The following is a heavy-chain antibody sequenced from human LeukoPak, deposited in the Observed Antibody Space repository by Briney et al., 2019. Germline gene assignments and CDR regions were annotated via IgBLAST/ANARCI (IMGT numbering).Heavy chain of an antibody. D-gene: IGHD3-3*01. CDR3: ARAAYYDFWSGSTSNNWFDP. V-gene: IGHV4-34*01. CDR1: GGSFSGYY. J-gene: IGHJ5*02. CDR2: INHGGST. Sequence: SETLSLTCAVYGGSFSGYYWSWIRQPPGKGLEWIGEINHGGSTNCNPSLKSRVTISVDTSKNQFSLKLSSVTAADTAVYYCARAAYYDFWSGSTSNNWFDPWGQGTLVTVSS.